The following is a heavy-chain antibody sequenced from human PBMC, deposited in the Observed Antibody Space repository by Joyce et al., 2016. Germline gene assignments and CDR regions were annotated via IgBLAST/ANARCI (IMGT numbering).Heavy chain of an antibody. CDR1: GFTFNTHG. D-gene: IGHD2-15*01. CDR3: VKRGFCGGGSCYSFHFDY. CDR2: ISSDGTKI. Sequence: GFTFNTHGMHWVRQAAGKGLEWVALISSDGTKINYVDSVKGRFTISRDNSKNTLYLQMNSLRTEDTALYYCVKRGFCGGGSCYSFHFDYWGQGTLVTVSS. J-gene: IGHJ4*02. V-gene: IGHV3-30*18.